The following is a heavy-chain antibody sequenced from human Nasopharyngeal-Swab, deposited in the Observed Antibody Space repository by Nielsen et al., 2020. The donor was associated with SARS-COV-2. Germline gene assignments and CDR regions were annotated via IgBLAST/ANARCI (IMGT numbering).Heavy chain of an antibody. V-gene: IGHV4-61*02. CDR1: GGSISSGSYY. Sequence: SETLSLTCTVSGGSISSGSYYWSWIRQPAGKGLEWIGRMYTSGSTTYNPSLKSRVTISVDTSKNQFSLKLSSVTAADTAVYYCARHVVVTALIDYWGQGTLVTVSS. D-gene: IGHD2-21*02. CDR2: MYTSGST. CDR3: ARHVVVTALIDY. J-gene: IGHJ4*02.